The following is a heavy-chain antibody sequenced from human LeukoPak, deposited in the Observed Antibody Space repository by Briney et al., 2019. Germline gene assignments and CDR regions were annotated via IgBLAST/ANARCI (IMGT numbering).Heavy chain of an antibody. CDR2: ISGSGGST. CDR3: AKAISGYSYGYDY. Sequence: GGSLRLSCAASGFTFSSYAMSWVRQAPGKGLEWVSAISGSGGSTYYADSVKGRFTISRDNSRNTLYLQMNSLRAEDTAVYYCAKAISGYSYGYDYWGQGTLVTVSS. J-gene: IGHJ4*02. V-gene: IGHV3-23*01. CDR1: GFTFSSYA. D-gene: IGHD5-18*01.